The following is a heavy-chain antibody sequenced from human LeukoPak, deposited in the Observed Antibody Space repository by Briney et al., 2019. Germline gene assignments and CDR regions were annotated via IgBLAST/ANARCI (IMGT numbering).Heavy chain of an antibody. CDR2: IYLSGGT. CDR3: ARGMYDYGGNSEAFDI. V-gene: IGHV4-30-2*01. Sequence: SETLSLTCSVSGGSISSGVYYWSWIRQPPGKGLEWIGYIYLSGGTYYSPSLKSRVTISVDRSKTQFSLRLSSVTAADTAMYYCARGMYDYGGNSEAFDIWGQGTMVTVSS. D-gene: IGHD4-23*01. J-gene: IGHJ3*02. CDR1: GGSISSGVYY.